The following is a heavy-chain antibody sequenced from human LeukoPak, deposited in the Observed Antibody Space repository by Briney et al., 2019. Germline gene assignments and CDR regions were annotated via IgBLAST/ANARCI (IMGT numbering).Heavy chain of an antibody. D-gene: IGHD1-26*01. CDR2: INHSGST. CDR1: GGSFSGYY. CDR3: ARRGSGSYPT. Sequence: SETLSLTCAVYGGSFSGYYWSWIRQPPGKGLEWIGEINHSGSTNYNPSLKSRVTISVDTSKNQFSLKLSSVTAADTAVYYCARRGSGSYPTWGQGTLVTVSS. V-gene: IGHV4-34*01. J-gene: IGHJ4*02.